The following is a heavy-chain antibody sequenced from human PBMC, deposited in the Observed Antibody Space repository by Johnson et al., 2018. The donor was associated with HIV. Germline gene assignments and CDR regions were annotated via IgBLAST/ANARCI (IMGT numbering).Heavy chain of an antibody. D-gene: IGHD2-21*02. Sequence: VQLVESGGGLVQPGGSLRLSCAASGFIFSSYWMSWVRQAPGKGLEWVANIKQDGSDKYYVDSVKGRFTISRDHANNSLYLQMNSLRAEDTAVYYCVVVVTRRAFDFWGQGTMVTVSS. J-gene: IGHJ3*01. V-gene: IGHV3-7*01. CDR3: VVVVTRRAFDF. CDR1: GFIFSSYW. CDR2: IKQDGSDK.